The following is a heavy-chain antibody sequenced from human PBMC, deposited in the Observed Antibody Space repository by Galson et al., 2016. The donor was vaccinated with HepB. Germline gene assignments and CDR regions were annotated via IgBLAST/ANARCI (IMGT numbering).Heavy chain of an antibody. CDR3: VRMGHCPAYGVCFNNYFHW. D-gene: IGHD2-8*01. J-gene: IGHJ4*01. CDR2: ISSTGSTM. Sequence: SLRLSCAASGFTFSSYSMNWVRLAPGKGLEWVSYISSTGSTMFYTDSVKGRFTISRDNAKNSLYLQMNSLRADDTALYFCVRMGHCPAYGVCFNNYFHWWGHGTLVTVS. CDR1: GFTFSSYS. V-gene: IGHV3-48*01.